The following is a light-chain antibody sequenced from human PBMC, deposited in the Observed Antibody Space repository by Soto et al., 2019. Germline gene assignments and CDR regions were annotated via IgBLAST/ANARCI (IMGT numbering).Light chain of an antibody. CDR1: QSISSW. V-gene: IGKV1-5*01. CDR3: QQYNSYSLT. Sequence: DIQMTQSPSTLSASVGDRVTITCRASQSISSWLAWYQQKPGTAPKLLIYDASSLESGVPSRFSGSGSGTEFTLTISSLQPDDFATYYCQQYNSYSLTFGPGTKVHIK. CDR2: DAS. J-gene: IGKJ3*01.